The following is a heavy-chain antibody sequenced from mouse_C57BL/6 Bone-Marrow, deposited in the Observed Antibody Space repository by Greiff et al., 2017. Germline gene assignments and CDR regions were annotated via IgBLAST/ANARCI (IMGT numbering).Heavy chain of an antibody. CDR3: TTHYYGSIYYAMDY. J-gene: IGHJ4*01. CDR2: IDPENGDT. D-gene: IGHD1-1*01. V-gene: IGHV14-4*01. Sequence: QSGAELVRPGASVKLSCTASGFNIKDDYMHWVKQRPEQGLEWIGWIDPENGDTEYASKFQGKATITADTSSNTAYLQLSSLTSEDTAVYYCTTHYYGSIYYAMDYWGQGTSVTVSS. CDR1: GFNIKDDY.